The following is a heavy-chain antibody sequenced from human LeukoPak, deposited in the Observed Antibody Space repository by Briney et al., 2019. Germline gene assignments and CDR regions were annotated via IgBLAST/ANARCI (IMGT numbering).Heavy chain of an antibody. D-gene: IGHD3/OR15-3a*01. Sequence: GGSLRLSCAASGFSVTSNYMAWVRQAPGKGLECVSIIYGGIYIYYADSVKGRFTISRDNSKNTLYLEMNYLRADDTVVYYCARDGVSRDWLLLDSWGQGTQVTVSS. V-gene: IGHV3-53*01. CDR3: ARDGVSRDWLLLDS. CDR2: IYGGIYI. J-gene: IGHJ4*02. CDR1: GFSVTSNY.